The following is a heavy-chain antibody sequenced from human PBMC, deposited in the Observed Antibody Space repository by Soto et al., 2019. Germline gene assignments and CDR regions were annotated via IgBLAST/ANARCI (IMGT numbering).Heavy chain of an antibody. Sequence: ASVKVSCKASGYTFTGYYMHWVRQAPGQGLEWMGWINPNSGGTNYAQKFQGWVTMTRDTSISTAYMELSRLRSDDTAVYYCARDRTTTVTTGGDLYYYYGMDVWGQGTTVTVSS. D-gene: IGHD4-17*01. CDR2: INPNSGGT. CDR1: GYTFTGYY. J-gene: IGHJ6*02. CDR3: ARDRTTTVTTGGDLYYYYGMDV. V-gene: IGHV1-2*04.